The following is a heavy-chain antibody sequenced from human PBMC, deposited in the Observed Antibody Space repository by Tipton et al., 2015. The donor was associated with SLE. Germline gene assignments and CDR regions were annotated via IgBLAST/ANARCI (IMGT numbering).Heavy chain of an antibody. D-gene: IGHD5-12*01. CDR1: GGSFSGYY. J-gene: IGHJ3*02. CDR3: ARDASVDIDAFDI. V-gene: IGHV4-34*01. Sequence: TLSLTCAVYGGSFSGYYWSWIRQPPGKGLEWIGEINHSGSTNYNPSLKSRVTISVDTSKNQFSLKLSSVTAADTAVYYCARDASVDIDAFDIWGRGTMITVSS. CDR2: INHSGST.